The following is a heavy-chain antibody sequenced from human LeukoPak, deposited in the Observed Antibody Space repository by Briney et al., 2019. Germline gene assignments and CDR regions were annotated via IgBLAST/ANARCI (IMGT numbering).Heavy chain of an antibody. CDR2: INHSGST. CDR1: GGSFSGYY. CDR3: ARAKASGYSYGYEAWFDP. Sequence: PSETLSLTCAVYGGSFSGYYWSWIRQPPGKGLEWIGEINHSGSTNYNPSLKSRVTISVDTSKNQFSLKLSSVTAADTAVYYCARAKASGYSYGYEAWFDPWGQGTLVTVSS. J-gene: IGHJ5*02. D-gene: IGHD5-18*01. V-gene: IGHV4-34*01.